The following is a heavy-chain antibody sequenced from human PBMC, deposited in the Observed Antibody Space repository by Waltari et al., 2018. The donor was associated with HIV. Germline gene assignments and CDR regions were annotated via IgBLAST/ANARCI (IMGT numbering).Heavy chain of an antibody. CDR2: INLNSGDT. Sequence: QVQLVQPGAEVKKPGASVKVSCKASGYTFTAYYMTWVRQAPGQGLEWMGRINLNSGDTNYGQKFQGRVTMTRDTSISTAYMELSRLRSDDTAVYYCARDSYYYDSSGFFPDFWGQGTLVTVSS. V-gene: IGHV1-2*06. D-gene: IGHD3-22*01. CDR1: GYTFTAYY. J-gene: IGHJ4*02. CDR3: ARDSYYYDSSGFFPDF.